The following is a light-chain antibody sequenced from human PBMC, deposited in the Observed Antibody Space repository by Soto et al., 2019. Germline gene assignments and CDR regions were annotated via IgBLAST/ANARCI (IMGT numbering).Light chain of an antibody. J-gene: IGKJ5*01. Sequence: DLQLSQSPSFLSASVGDRVTITCRASQVISNYLAWYQRKPGKAPKLLISTASILQSGVPSRFSGSGSETEFTLTISSLQPEDFATYYCQQLTSYPITFGQGTRLEIK. CDR1: QVISNY. CDR2: TAS. CDR3: QQLTSYPIT. V-gene: IGKV1-9*01.